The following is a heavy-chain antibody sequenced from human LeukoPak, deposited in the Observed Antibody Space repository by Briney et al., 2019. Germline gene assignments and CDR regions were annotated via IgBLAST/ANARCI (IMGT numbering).Heavy chain of an antibody. J-gene: IGHJ4*02. Sequence: ASVKVSCKASGYTFTSYYMHWVRQAPGQWLEWMGIINPSGGSTSYAQKFQGRVTMTRDMSTSTAYMELSSLRSEDTAVYYCAPSYYYGSGSYNYWGQGTLVTVSS. CDR1: GYTFTSYY. CDR2: INPSGGST. D-gene: IGHD3-10*01. CDR3: APSYYYGSGSYNY. V-gene: IGHV1-46*01.